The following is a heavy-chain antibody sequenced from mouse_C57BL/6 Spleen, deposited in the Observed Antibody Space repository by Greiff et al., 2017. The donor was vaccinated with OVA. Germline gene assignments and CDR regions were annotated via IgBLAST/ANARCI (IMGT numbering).Heavy chain of an antibody. CDR3: ARDLLSLYFDY. Sequence: EVKLQESGPGLVKPSQSLSLTCSVTGYSITSGYYWNWIRQFPGNKLEWMGYISYDGSNNYNPSLKNRISITRDTSKNQFFLKLNSVTTEDTATYYCARDLLSLYFDYWGQGTTLTVSS. V-gene: IGHV3-6*01. J-gene: IGHJ2*01. CDR2: ISYDGSN. D-gene: IGHD2-1*01. CDR1: GYSITSGYY.